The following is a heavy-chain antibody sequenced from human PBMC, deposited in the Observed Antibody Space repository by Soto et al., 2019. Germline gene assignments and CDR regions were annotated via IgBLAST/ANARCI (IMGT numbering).Heavy chain of an antibody. CDR2: ISPK. CDR1: GFSLRTYG. J-gene: IGHJ3*01. CDR3: ARDDAFANENAFDL. D-gene: IGHD1-1*01. Sequence: QVQLVESGGGLVQPGTSLRLSCAVSGFSLRTYGFHWVRQPPGKGLQWVAVISPKGHSDSVEGRFTISRDNSKDTSYLQMNNLRAEDTAVYYCARDDAFANENAFDLWGQGTMVTVSS. V-gene: IGHV3-33*01.